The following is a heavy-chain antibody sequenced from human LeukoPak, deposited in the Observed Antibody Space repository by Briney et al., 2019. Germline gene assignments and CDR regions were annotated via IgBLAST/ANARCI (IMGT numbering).Heavy chain of an antibody. J-gene: IGHJ4*02. CDR1: GFTFSSYS. D-gene: IGHD6-13*01. CDR3: ARARARIAAAAHDY. CDR2: ISSSSSTI. Sequence: GGSLRLSCAASGFTFSSYSMNWVRQAPGKGLEWVSYISSSSSTIHYADSVKGRFTISRDNAKNSLYLQMNSLRAEDTAVYYCARARARIAAAAHDYWGQGTLVTVSS. V-gene: IGHV3-48*01.